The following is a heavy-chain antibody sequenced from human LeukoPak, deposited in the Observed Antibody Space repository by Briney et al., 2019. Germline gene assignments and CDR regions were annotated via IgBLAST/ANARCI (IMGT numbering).Heavy chain of an antibody. CDR2: ISNSGSTM. V-gene: IGHV3-48*03. CDR1: GFTFSSYG. CDR3: ARNFAS. Sequence: GGSLRLSCAASGFTFSSYGMNWVRQAPGKGLEWVSYISNSGSTMYYADSVRGRFTISRDNAKKSLYLQMNSLRAEDTAVYYCARNFASWGQGILVTVSS. J-gene: IGHJ5*01.